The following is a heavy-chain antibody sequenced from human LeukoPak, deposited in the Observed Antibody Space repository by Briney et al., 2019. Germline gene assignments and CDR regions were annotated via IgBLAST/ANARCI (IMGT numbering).Heavy chain of an antibody. CDR2: IYYSGST. CDR1: GGSVSSTAYY. Sequence: TPSETLSLTCTVSGGSVSSTAYYWGWLRQPPGKGLEWIGNIYYSGSTYYNPSLTSRVTMSVYTSNNPLSLKMHSVTAADTAVYYCARLSKGRFFDYIFDYWGKGTLVTVSS. J-gene: IGHJ4*02. V-gene: IGHV4-39*01. D-gene: IGHD3-9*01. CDR3: ARLSKGRFFDYIFDY.